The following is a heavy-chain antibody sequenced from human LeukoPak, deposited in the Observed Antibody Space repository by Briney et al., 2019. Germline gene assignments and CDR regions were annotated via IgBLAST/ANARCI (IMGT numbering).Heavy chain of an antibody. CDR2: INHSGST. Sequence: SETLSLTCAVYGGSFSGYYWSWIRQPPGKGLEWIGEINHSGSTNYNPSLKSRVTISVDTSKNQFSLKLSSVTAADTAVYYCARGSRTGTNYYYIDVWGKGTTVTVSS. CDR1: GGSFSGYY. J-gene: IGHJ6*03. V-gene: IGHV4-34*01. CDR3: ARGSRTGTNYYYIDV. D-gene: IGHD1-7*01.